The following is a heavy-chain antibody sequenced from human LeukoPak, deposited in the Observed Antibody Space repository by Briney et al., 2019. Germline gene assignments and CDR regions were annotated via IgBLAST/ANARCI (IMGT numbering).Heavy chain of an antibody. J-gene: IGHJ5*02. CDR1: GFTFSNFW. D-gene: IGHD3-3*01. CDR2: IKQDGSER. CDR3: AREQFYDFWSGYEVWFDP. Sequence: PGGSLRLSCAASGFTFSNFWMDWVRQAPGKGLEWVANIKQDGSERYYVDSVKGRFTISRDNAKNSLYLQMNSLRAEDTAVYYCAREQFYDFWSGYEVWFDPWGQGTLVTVSS. V-gene: IGHV3-7*01.